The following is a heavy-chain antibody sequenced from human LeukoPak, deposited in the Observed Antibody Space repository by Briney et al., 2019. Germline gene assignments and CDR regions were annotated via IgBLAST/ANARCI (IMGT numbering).Heavy chain of an antibody. V-gene: IGHV3-21*01. CDR1: GFTFSDYS. Sequence: GGSLRLSCAASGFTFSDYSMNWVRQAPGKGLEWVSSITSRSSFIYYGDSVKGRFTMSRDKAKNSLYLQMSSLRVEDTAVYYCARAGSPFGEMGVAFDIWGQGTMVTVSS. J-gene: IGHJ3*02. CDR3: ARAGSPFGEMGVAFDI. D-gene: IGHD3-10*01. CDR2: ITSRSSFI.